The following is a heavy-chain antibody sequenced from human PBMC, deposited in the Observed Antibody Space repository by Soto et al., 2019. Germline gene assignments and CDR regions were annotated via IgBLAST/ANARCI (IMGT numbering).Heavy chain of an antibody. CDR2: INPNSGDT. V-gene: IGHV1-2*02. D-gene: IGHD6-25*01. J-gene: IGHJ4*02. CDR3: ARSATERHFDS. Sequence: QLHLVQSGAEVKKPGASVIVSCKASGYTFTDDFIHWVRQAPGQGLEWVGWINPNSGDTGYAQNLQGRVTMTRDTSISTAYMELSSLRSDDTAVYYCARSATERHFDSWGQGTLVTVSS. CDR1: GYTFTDDF.